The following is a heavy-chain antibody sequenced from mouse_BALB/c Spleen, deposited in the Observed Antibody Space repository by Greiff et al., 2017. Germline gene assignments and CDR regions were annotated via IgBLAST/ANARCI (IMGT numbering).Heavy chain of an antibody. D-gene: IGHD1-1*01. Sequence: VQLQQSGGGLVKPGGSLKLSCAASGFAFSSYDMSWVRQTPEKRLEWVAYISSGGGSTYYPDTVKGRFTISRDNAKNTLYLQMSSLKSEDTAMYYCARQGYGSSYLFAYWGQGTLVTVSA. CDR3: ARQGYGSSYLFAY. J-gene: IGHJ3*01. CDR1: GFAFSSYD. V-gene: IGHV5-12-1*01. CDR2: ISSGGGST.